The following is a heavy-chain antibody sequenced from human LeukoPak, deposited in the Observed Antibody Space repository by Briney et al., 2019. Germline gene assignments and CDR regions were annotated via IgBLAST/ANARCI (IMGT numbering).Heavy chain of an antibody. CDR3: ARGRGGGGSSNNWLDP. D-gene: IGHD2-15*01. Sequence: SETLSLTCSVSGVSITTYYWSWIRQPPGKGLEWIGYIYYSGSTNYNPSLRSRLTISLGTSKHQFSLKLSSVTAADTAVYYCARGRGGGGSSNNWLDPWGQGSLVIVFS. V-gene: IGHV4-59*01. CDR1: GVSITTYY. J-gene: IGHJ5*02. CDR2: IYYSGST.